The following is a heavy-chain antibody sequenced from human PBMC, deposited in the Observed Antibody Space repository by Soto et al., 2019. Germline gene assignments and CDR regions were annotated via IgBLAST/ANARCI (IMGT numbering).Heavy chain of an antibody. J-gene: IGHJ5*02. V-gene: IGHV1-8*01. Sequence: QVKLVQSGAEVKKPGDSVKVSCKASGYTFSDYDINWVRQAAGQGLEWMGWMNPYSGNTGYAQKFQGRVTMTTDTSITTAYLELSSLTFEDTAIYSCARGRFRRTWFDPWGQGTLVTVSS. D-gene: IGHD3-16*01. CDR3: ARGRFRRTWFDP. CDR1: GYTFSDYD. CDR2: MNPYSGNT.